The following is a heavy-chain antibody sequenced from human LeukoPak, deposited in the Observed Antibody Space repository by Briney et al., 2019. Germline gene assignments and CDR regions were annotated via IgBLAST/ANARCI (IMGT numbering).Heavy chain of an antibody. CDR3: ARAGDYGALIWFGFDP. J-gene: IGHJ5*02. CDR1: GFTFSSYD. V-gene: IGHV3-21*01. Sequence: GGSLRLSCAASGFTFSSYDMNWVRQAPGKGLEWVSSISSSSSYIYYADSVKGRFTISRDNAKNSLYLQMNSLRAEDTAVYYCARAGDYGALIWFGFDPWGQGTLVTVSS. CDR2: ISSSSSYI. D-gene: IGHD4-17*01.